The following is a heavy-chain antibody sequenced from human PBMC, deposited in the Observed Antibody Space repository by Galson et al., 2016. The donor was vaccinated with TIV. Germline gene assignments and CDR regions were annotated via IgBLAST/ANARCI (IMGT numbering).Heavy chain of an antibody. CDR2: ISHDGSNK. Sequence: SLRLSCAASGFTFSYYGMYWVRQAPGKGLECVAVISHDGSNKDYGDSVKGRFTISRDNSKNTLYLQMNSLRVEDTAVYYCASGWGGFPHTPFSGAWGHGTTVTVSS. V-gene: IGHV3-30*03. CDR1: GFTFSYYG. J-gene: IGHJ6*02. CDR3: ASGWGGFPHTPFSGA. D-gene: IGHD3-16*01.